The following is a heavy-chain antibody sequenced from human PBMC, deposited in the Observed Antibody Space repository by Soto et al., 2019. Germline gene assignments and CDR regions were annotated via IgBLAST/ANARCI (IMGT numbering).Heavy chain of an antibody. Sequence: PGGSLRLSCAASGFTFSSYAMSWVRQAPGKGLEWVSAISGSGGSTYYADSVKGRFTISRDNSKNTLYLQMNSLRAEDTAVYYCASHEVGSQIQWLRSFDYWGQGTLVTVSS. J-gene: IGHJ4*02. V-gene: IGHV3-23*01. CDR3: ASHEVGSQIQWLRSFDY. CDR1: GFTFSSYA. CDR2: ISGSGGST. D-gene: IGHD5-12*01.